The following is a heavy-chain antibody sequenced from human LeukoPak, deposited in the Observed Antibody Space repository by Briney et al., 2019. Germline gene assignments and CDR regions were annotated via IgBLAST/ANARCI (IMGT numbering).Heavy chain of an antibody. V-gene: IGHV4-39*01. Sequence: PSETLPLTCTVSGGSISSSSYYWGWIRQPPGKGLEWIGSIYYSGSTYYNPSLKSRVTISVDTSKNQFSLKLSSVTAADTAVYYCARGGIAVAGAPPKYWGQGTLVTVSS. D-gene: IGHD6-19*01. CDR3: ARGGIAVAGAPPKY. CDR1: GGSISSSSYY. J-gene: IGHJ4*02. CDR2: IYYSGST.